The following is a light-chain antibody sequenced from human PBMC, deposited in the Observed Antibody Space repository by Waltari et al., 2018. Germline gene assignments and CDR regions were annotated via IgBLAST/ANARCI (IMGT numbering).Light chain of an antibody. J-gene: IGKJ4*01. CDR3: QQYGDSRIT. CDR2: GAS. Sequence: EVVLTQSPGTLSLSPGERATLSCRPSQSVNHNDLAWYQQRPGQAPRLPIYGASSRATGIPDRFSGSGSGTDFTLTISRLEPEDFAVFYCQQYGDSRITFGGGTKVEI. V-gene: IGKV3-20*01. CDR1: QSVNHND.